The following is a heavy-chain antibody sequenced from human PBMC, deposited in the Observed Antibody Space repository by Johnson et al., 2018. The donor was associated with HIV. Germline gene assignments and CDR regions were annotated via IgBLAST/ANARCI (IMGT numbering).Heavy chain of an antibody. CDR2: ISYDGSNK. CDR3: ARDQVDRGGAFDI. D-gene: IGHD5-12*01. V-gene: IGHV3-30*03. Sequence: QMLLVESGGGVVQPGRSLRLSCAASGFTFSSYGMHWVRQAPGKGLEWVAVISYDGSNKYYADSVKGRFTISRDNSKHTLYLQMNSLRAEDTAVYYCARDQVDRGGAFDIWGQGTMVTVSS. J-gene: IGHJ3*02. CDR1: GFTFSSYG.